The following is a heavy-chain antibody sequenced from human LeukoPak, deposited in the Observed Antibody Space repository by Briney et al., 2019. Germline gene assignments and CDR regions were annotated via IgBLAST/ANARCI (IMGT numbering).Heavy chain of an antibody. Sequence: GGSLRLSCAASGFAFSSYWMHWVRQAPGKGLAWVSRISNDGSSTSYADSVKGRFTISRDNAKNTLYLQMNSLRAEDTAVYYCARGVSTAPGSWGQGTLVTVS. CDR3: ARGVSTAPGS. CDR1: GFAFSSYW. D-gene: IGHD5/OR15-5a*01. V-gene: IGHV3-74*01. CDR2: ISNDGSST. J-gene: IGHJ5*02.